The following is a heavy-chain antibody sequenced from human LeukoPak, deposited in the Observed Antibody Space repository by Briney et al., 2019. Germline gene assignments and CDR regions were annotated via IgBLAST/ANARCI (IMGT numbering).Heavy chain of an antibody. Sequence: QAGGSLRLSCAASGFTVITNYMSWVRQAPGKGLEWVSVIYSGGSTYYADSVKGRLTISRDNSKNTLYPQMNSLRAEDTAVYYCARVATVVARGGNAFDIWGQGTMVTVSS. CDR3: ARVATVVARGGNAFDI. V-gene: IGHV3-66*01. D-gene: IGHD2-15*01. J-gene: IGHJ3*02. CDR1: GFTVITNY. CDR2: IYSGGST.